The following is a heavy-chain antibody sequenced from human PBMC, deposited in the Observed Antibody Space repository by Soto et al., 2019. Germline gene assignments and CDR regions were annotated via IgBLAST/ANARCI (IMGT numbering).Heavy chain of an antibody. J-gene: IGHJ4*02. V-gene: IGHV4-30-4*01. CDR2: IYYSGST. CDR1: GGSISSGDYY. D-gene: IGHD3-16*02. Sequence: SETLSLTCTVSGGSISSGDYYWSWIRQPPGKGLEWIGYIYYSGSTYYNPSLKSRVTISVDTSKNQFSLKLSSVTAADTAVYYCAKDALDDYVWGSYHYFDYWGQGTLVTV. CDR3: AKDALDDYVWGSYHYFDY.